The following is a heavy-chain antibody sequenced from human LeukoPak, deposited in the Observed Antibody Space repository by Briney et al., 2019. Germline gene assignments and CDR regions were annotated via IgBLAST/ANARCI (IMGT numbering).Heavy chain of an antibody. CDR1: GYTFTSYG. CDR3: ARVWGIPGANWLLPGMDV. Sequence: GASVKVSCKASGYTFTSYGISWVRQAPGQGLEWMGWISAYNGNTNYAQKLQGRVTMTTDTSTSTAYMELRSLRSDDTAVYYCARVWGIPGANWLLPGMDVWGQGTTVTVSS. CDR2: ISAYNGNT. V-gene: IGHV1-18*01. D-gene: IGHD2-15*01. J-gene: IGHJ6*02.